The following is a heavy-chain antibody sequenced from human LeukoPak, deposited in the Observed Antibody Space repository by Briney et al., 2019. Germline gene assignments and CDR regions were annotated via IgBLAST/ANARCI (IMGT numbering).Heavy chain of an antibody. V-gene: IGHV3-33*01. J-gene: IGHJ4*02. D-gene: IGHD3-10*01. Sequence: GRSLRLSCAASGFTLSSYGMHWVRQAPGKGLGWVAVIWYDGSNKYYADSVKGRFTISRDNSKNTLYLQMNSLRAEDTAVYYCARGERYYYGSGVDYWGQGTLVTVSS. CDR3: ARGERYYYGSGVDY. CDR1: GFTLSSYG. CDR2: IWYDGSNK.